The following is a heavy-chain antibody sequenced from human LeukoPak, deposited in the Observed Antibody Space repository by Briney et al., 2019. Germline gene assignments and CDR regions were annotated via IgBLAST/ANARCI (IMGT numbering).Heavy chain of an antibody. D-gene: IGHD6-13*01. J-gene: IGHJ4*02. CDR1: GYTFTNFD. V-gene: IGHV1-8*01. CDR3: ARAPMGAAALY. Sequence: GASVTVSCKASGYTFTNFDINWVRQAPGQGLEWMGWMNPVSGNAGSAQKFQGRITLTRDTSINTAYMELSSLRSDDTAFYYCARAPMGAAALYWGQGTLVTVSS. CDR2: MNPVSGNA.